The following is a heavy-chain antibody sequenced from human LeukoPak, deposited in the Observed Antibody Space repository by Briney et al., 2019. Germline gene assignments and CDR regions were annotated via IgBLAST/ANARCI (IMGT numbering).Heavy chain of an antibody. J-gene: IGHJ4*02. D-gene: IGHD3-3*01. CDR1: GFTLRNYW. CDR2: INKDGRAK. Sequence: GGSLRLSCAASGFTLRNYWMHWVRQAPGQRQERVANINKDGRAKNYLDSVKGRFPISIDRGKNSLYLQMNSLRDEDTAVYYCARELSWSGRDYWGQGTLVTVSS. V-gene: IGHV3-7*01. CDR3: ARELSWSGRDY.